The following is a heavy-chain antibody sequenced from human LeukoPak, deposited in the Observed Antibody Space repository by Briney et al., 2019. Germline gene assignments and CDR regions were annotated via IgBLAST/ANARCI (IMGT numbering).Heavy chain of an antibody. V-gene: IGHV4-30-4*08. Sequence: SETLSLTCTVSGGSISSGDYYWSWIRQPPGKGLEWIGYIYYSGSTYYNPSLKSRDTISVDTSKNQFSLKLSSVTAADTAVYYCAREGCSSTSCLDYWGQGTLVTVSS. J-gene: IGHJ4*02. D-gene: IGHD2-2*01. CDR1: GGSISSGDYY. CDR3: AREGCSSTSCLDY. CDR2: IYYSGST.